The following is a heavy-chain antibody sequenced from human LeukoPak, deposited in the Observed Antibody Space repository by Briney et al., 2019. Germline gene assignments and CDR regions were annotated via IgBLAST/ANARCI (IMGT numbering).Heavy chain of an antibody. CDR2: IYNSGST. CDR1: GGSISSGSYY. V-gene: IGHV4-39*01. D-gene: IGHD3-10*01. CDR3: ARHGSGTYYTVLDF. J-gene: IGHJ4*02. Sequence: PSETLSLTCTVSGGSISSGSYYWGWIRQPPGQGLEWIGNIYNSGSTYYKPSLKSRAIISVDTSKNQFSLKLSSVIAADTAVYYCARHGSGTYYTVLDFWGQGALVTVSS.